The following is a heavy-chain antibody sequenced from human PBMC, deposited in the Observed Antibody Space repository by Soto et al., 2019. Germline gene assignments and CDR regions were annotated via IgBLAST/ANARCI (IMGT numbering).Heavy chain of an antibody. CDR3: AIYDSSGSRGFQH. V-gene: IGHV4-31*03. D-gene: IGHD3-22*01. J-gene: IGHJ1*01. CDR1: GGSISSGGYY. CDR2: IYYSGST. Sequence: QVQLQESGPGLVKPSQTLSLTCTVSGGSISSGGYYWSWIRQHPGKGLEWIGYIYYSGSTYYNPSLKSRVTIPVDTSKTQSSLKLSSVTAADTAVYYCAIYDSSGSRGFQHWGQGTLVTVSS.